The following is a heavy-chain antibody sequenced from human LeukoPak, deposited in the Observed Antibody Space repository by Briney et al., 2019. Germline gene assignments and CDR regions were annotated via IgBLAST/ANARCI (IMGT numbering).Heavy chain of an antibody. CDR1: GFTFRSYG. J-gene: IGHJ4*02. V-gene: IGHV3-23*01. D-gene: IGHD3-10*01. CDR3: AKSLLPMVRGVTPEYYFDY. CDR2: ISGSGGST. Sequence: GGSLRLSCVASGFTFRSYGMHWVRQAPGKGLEWVSAISGSGGSTYYADSVKGRFTISRDNSKNTLYLQMNSLRAEDTAVYYCAKSLLPMVRGVTPEYYFDYWGQGTLVTVSS.